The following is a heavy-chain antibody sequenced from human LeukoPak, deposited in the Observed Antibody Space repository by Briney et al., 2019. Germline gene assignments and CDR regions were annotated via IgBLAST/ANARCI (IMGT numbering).Heavy chain of an antibody. V-gene: IGHV1-2*02. CDR2: INLNSGGT. J-gene: IGHJ5*02. CDR3: ARAGTVMITFGGGKRNWFDP. CDR1: GYTFTGYY. Sequence: ASVKVSCKASGYTFTGYYMHWVRQAPGQGLEWMGWINLNSGGTNYAQKFQGRVTMTRDTSISTAYMELSRLRSDDTAVYYCARAGTVMITFGGGKRNWFDPWGQGTLVTVSS. D-gene: IGHD3-16*01.